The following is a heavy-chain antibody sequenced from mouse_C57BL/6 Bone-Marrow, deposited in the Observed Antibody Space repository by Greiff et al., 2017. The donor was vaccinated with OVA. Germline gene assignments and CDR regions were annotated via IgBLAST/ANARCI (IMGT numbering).Heavy chain of an antibody. CDR3: ARWYYGSSYDY. Sequence: QVQLQQSGPELVKPGASVKISCKASGYAFSSSWMNWVKQRPGKGLEWIGRIYPGDGDTNYNGKFKGKATLTAAQSASTAYMQLSSLTSEDAAVYFCARWYYGSSYDYGGQGTTLTVSS. D-gene: IGHD1-1*01. CDR2: IYPGDGDT. V-gene: IGHV1-82*01. CDR1: GYAFSSSW. J-gene: IGHJ2*01.